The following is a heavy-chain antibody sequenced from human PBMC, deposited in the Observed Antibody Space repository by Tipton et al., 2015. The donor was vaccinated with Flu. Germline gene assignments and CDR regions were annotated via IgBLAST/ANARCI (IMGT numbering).Heavy chain of an antibody. Sequence: SLRLSCAASGFSFSSHWMTWVRQAPGKGLEWVATINHDASEKYYVDSVKGRFTISRDNAKNSLYLQMNSLRVEDTAVYYCAKNGGGYDYWGQGILVTVSS. D-gene: IGHD1-26*01. CDR3: AKNGGGYDY. V-gene: IGHV3-7*01. J-gene: IGHJ4*02. CDR1: GFSFSSHW. CDR2: INHDASEK.